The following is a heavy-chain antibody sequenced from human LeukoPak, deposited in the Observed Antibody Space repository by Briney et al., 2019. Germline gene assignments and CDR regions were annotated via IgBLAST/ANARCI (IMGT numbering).Heavy chain of an antibody. CDR3: AKGSNSGYTSTFTAHN. D-gene: IGHD6-13*01. Sequence: GGSLRLSCAASGFTFSTYAMSWVRQAPGKGLEWVSTISAIGGSTYYADSVKGRFTVSRDNRNNMLFLQIISLRAEDTAVYYCAKGSNSGYTSTFTAHNWGQGTLVTVSS. CDR2: ISAIGGST. CDR1: GFTFSTYA. V-gene: IGHV3-23*01. J-gene: IGHJ4*02.